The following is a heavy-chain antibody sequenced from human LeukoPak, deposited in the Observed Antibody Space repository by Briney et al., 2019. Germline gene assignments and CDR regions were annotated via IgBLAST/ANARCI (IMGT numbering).Heavy chain of an antibody. CDR3: ASFYCSSTSRQFDY. D-gene: IGHD2-2*01. CDR1: GGSVSSGSYY. CDR2: IYYSGST. V-gene: IGHV4-61*01. Sequence: SETLSLTCTVSGGSVSSGSYYWSWIRQPPGKGLEWIGYIYYSGSTNYNPSLKSRVTISVDTSKNQFSLKLSSVTAADTAVYYCASFYCSSTSRQFDYWGQGTLVTVSS. J-gene: IGHJ4*02.